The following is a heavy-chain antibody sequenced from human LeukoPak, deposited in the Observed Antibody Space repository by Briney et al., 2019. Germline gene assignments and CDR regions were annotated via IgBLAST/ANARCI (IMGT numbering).Heavy chain of an antibody. V-gene: IGHV3-74*01. D-gene: IGHD4-23*01. CDR2: INSDGSST. Sequence: GGSLRLSCAASGFTFSSYWMHWVRQAPGKGLVWVSRINSDGSSTSYADSVKGRFTISRDNAKNTLYLQMNSLRAEDTALYYCARDGGHDYGGNDYWGQGTLVTVSS. CDR1: GFTFSSYW. CDR3: ARDGGHDYGGNDY. J-gene: IGHJ4*02.